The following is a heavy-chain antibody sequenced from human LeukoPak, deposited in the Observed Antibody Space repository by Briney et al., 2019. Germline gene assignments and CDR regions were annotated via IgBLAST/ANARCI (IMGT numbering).Heavy chain of an antibody. CDR1: GGSIRTYY. CDR2: IYDSGST. J-gene: IGHJ4*02. D-gene: IGHD3-16*01. V-gene: IGHV4-59*01. CDR3: ARVGPPFAELRLGESPNYFDY. Sequence: SETLSLTCTVSGGSIRTYYWSWIRQSPGKGLEWIGYIYDSGSTNYNPSLKSRVTISVDTSNNQISLKLDSVTAADTAVYYCARVGPPFAELRLGESPNYFDYWGQGTLVTVSS.